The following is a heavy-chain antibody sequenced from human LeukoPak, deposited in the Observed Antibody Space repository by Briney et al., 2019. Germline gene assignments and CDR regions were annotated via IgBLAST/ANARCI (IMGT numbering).Heavy chain of an antibody. D-gene: IGHD2-2*01. CDR1: GLTFAGYD. CDR2: ISASGDNT. Sequence: PGGSLRLSCAASGLTFAGYDMSWVRQAPGKGLEWVSTISASGDNTYYAGSVKGRFTISRDNSKNTLYLQMDSLRAEDTAVYYCAKRFCSATRCFHFDYWGQGTLVTVSS. CDR3: AKRFCSATRCFHFDY. V-gene: IGHV3-23*01. J-gene: IGHJ4*02.